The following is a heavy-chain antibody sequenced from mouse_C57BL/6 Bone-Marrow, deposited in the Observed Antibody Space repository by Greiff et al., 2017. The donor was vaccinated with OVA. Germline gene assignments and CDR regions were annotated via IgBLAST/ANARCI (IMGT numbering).Heavy chain of an antibody. Sequence: QVQLQQSGAELARPGASVKLSCKASGYTFTSYGISWVKQRTGQGLEWIGEIYPRSGNTYYNEKFKGKATLTADKSSSTAYMELRSLTSEDSAVYFCAREEAIYYEGLYAMDYWGQGTSVTVSS. CDR1: GYTFTSYG. CDR2: IYPRSGNT. V-gene: IGHV1-81*01. CDR3: AREEAIYYEGLYAMDY. D-gene: IGHD2-4*01. J-gene: IGHJ4*01.